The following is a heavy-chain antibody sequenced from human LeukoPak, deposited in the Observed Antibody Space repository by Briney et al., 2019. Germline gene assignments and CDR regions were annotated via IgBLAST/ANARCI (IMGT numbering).Heavy chain of an antibody. CDR3: ARGFRYSFGYIGY. J-gene: IGHJ4*02. Sequence: PSETLSLTCTVSGGPIHTYYWNWIRQPPGEGLEWIAYISYSGNSNYNPSLKSRVSISVDTSKNQFSLKLSSVTAADTAVYYCARGFRYSFGYIGYWGQGTLVTVSS. CDR2: ISYSGNS. V-gene: IGHV4-59*01. D-gene: IGHD5-18*01. CDR1: GGPIHTYY.